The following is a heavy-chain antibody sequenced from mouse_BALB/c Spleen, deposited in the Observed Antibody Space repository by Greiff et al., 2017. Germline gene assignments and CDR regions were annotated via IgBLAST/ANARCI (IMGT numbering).Heavy chain of an antibody. Sequence: VKLVESGPGLVAPSQSLSITCTVSGFSLTSYDISWIRQPPGKGLEWLGVIWTGGGTNYNSAFMSRLSISKDNSKSQVFLKMNSLQTDDTAIYYCVRGNSPFAYWGQGTLVTVSA. V-gene: IGHV2-9-2*01. J-gene: IGHJ3*01. CDR2: IWTGGGT. CDR1: GFSLTSYD. CDR3: VRGNSPFAY.